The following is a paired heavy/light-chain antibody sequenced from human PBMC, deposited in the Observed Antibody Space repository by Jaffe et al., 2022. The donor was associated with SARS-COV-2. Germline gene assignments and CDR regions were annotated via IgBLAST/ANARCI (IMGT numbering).Heavy chain of an antibody. Sequence: QVQLQQSGPGLVKPSQTLSLTCAISGDSVSRNNAAWNWIRQSPSRGLEWLGRTYYRSKWFNDYAVSVKTRITINPDTSKNQFSLQLNSVTPEDTAVYYCSREGVAGKLDLWGQGTLVTVSS. V-gene: IGHV6-1*01. D-gene: IGHD6-19*01. CDR1: GDSVSRNNAA. J-gene: IGHJ5*02. CDR3: SREGVAGKLDL. CDR2: TYYRSKWFN.
Light chain of an antibody. CDR1: QSIASH. Sequence: DIQVTQSPSSLSASVGDRVTITCRASQSIASHLNWYQHKPGRAPKLLIYAASNLQSGVPSRFSGSGSGTDFTLTISSLQPEDFATYFCQPSYITPYAFGQGTKLEIK. CDR3: QPSYITPYA. V-gene: IGKV1-39*01. CDR2: AAS. J-gene: IGKJ2*01.